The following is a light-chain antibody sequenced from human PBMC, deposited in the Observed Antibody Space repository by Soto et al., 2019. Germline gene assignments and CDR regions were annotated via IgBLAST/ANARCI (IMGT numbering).Light chain of an antibody. CDR2: DAS. V-gene: IGKV3-11*01. J-gene: IGKJ5*01. CDR1: QSVSSY. Sequence: IVLVLTPAPLSLSSGERATPSCRASQSVSSYLAWYQQKPGQAPRLLIYDASNRATGIPARFSGSGSGTDFTLTISSLEPEDFAVYYCQQRSNWPPITFGQGTRLEIK. CDR3: QQRSNWPPIT.